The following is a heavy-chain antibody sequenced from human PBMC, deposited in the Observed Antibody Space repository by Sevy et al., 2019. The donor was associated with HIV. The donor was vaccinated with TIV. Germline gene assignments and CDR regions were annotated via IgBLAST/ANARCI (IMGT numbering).Heavy chain of an antibody. CDR2: FDPEDGET. D-gene: IGHD5-12*01. CDR3: ATPKYVGYDYESLDI. Sequence: ASVKVSCKVSGYTLTKLSMHWVRQAPGKGLEWMGGFDPEDGETIYAQKFQGRVTMTEDKSKDTAYMELSSLRSEDTAVYYCATPKYVGYDYESLDIWGQGTMVTVSS. V-gene: IGHV1-24*01. CDR1: GYTLTKLS. J-gene: IGHJ3*02.